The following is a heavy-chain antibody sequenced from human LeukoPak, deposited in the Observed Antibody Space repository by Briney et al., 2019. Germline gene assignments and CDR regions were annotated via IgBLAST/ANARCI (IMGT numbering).Heavy chain of an antibody. Sequence: GGSLRLSCAASGFTFSSYSMNWVRQAPGKGLEWVSSISSSSSYIYYADSVKGRFTISRDNAKNSLYLQMNSLRAEDTAVYYCARVRTNSWYFRWGQGTLVTVSS. CDR3: ARVRTNSWYFR. CDR1: GFTFSSYS. CDR2: ISSSSSYI. V-gene: IGHV3-21*01. D-gene: IGHD6-13*01. J-gene: IGHJ4*02.